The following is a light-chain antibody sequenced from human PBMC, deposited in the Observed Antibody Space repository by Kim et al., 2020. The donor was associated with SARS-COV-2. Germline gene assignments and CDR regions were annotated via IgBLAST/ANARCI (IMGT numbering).Light chain of an antibody. V-gene: IGLV3-21*04. J-gene: IGLJ2*01. CDR3: QVWDSSGDHRVV. Sequence: SYELTQPPSVSVAPGKTARITCGGSSIGSKSVHWYQQIPGQAPVLVISYDSDRPSGIPERFSGSNSGNTATLTISRVEAGDEAGYYCQVWDSSGDHRVVFGGGTQLTVL. CDR2: YDS. CDR1: SIGSKS.